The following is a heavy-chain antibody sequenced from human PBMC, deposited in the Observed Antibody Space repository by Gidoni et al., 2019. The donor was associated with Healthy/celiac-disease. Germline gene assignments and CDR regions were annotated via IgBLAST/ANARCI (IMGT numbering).Heavy chain of an antibody. Sequence: QVQLVESGGGVVQPGRSLRLSCAASGCTFSSYGMHWVRQAPGKGLEWVAVISYDGSNKYYADSVKGRFTISRDNSKNTLYLQMNSLRAEDTAVYYCAKDLLVVVAARSGAFDIWGQGTMVTVSS. J-gene: IGHJ3*02. V-gene: IGHV3-30*18. CDR3: AKDLLVVVAARSGAFDI. CDR1: GCTFSSYG. CDR2: ISYDGSNK. D-gene: IGHD2-15*01.